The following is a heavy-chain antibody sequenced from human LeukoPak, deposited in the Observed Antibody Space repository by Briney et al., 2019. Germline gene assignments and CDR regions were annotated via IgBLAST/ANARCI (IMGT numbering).Heavy chain of an antibody. V-gene: IGHV4-38-2*02. J-gene: IGHJ4*02. D-gene: IGHD3-22*01. CDR1: GYSISSGYY. CDR2: IYHSGST. CDR3: ARLRGVGIVVDY. Sequence: SETLSLTCTVSGYSISSGYYWGWIRQPPGKGLEWIGSIYHSGSTYYNPSLKSRVTISVDTSKNQFSLKLSSVTAADTAVYYCARLRGVGIVVDYWGQGTLVTVSS.